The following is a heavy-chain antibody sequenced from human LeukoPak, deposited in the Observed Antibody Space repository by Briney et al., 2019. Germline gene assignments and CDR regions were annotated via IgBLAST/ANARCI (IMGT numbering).Heavy chain of an antibody. CDR3: AKEDSDLNLYGSGSPGNY. CDR2: LSGSGGTT. J-gene: IGHJ4*02. CDR1: GFTFSSYG. D-gene: IGHD3-10*01. Sequence: HPGGSLRLSCAASGFTFSSYGMSWVRQAPGKGLEWVSALSGSGGTTYYADSVKGRFTISRDNSKNTLYLQMNSLRAEDTAVYYCAKEDSDLNLYGSGSPGNYWGQGTLVTVSS. V-gene: IGHV3-23*01.